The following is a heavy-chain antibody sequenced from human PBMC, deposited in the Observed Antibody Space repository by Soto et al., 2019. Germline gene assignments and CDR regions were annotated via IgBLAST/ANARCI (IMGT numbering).Heavy chain of an antibody. CDR1: GFSVNDNY. Sequence: GGSLRLSCSASGFSVNDNYMTWVRQAPGRRPEWVAVIYTRGTTHYADFATGRFTFSRDNSKNTLYLQMDSLRPEDTAVYYCAKLWGYYFESWGPGTLVTVSS. V-gene: IGHV3-53*01. CDR3: AKLWGYYFES. CDR2: IYTRGTT. D-gene: IGHD2-21*01. J-gene: IGHJ4*02.